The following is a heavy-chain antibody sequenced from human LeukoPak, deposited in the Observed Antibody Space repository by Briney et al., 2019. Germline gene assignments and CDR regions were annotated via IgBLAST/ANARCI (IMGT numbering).Heavy chain of an antibody. V-gene: IGHV3-23*01. CDR2: ISATGGTT. J-gene: IGHJ4*02. CDR3: AKIWRWWEPHFDY. Sequence: PGGSLRLSCAASGFTFSSYGMSWVRQAPGKGLEWVSAISATGGTTYYADSVKGRFTISRDNSKNTLYLQMNSLRAEDTAVYYCAKIWRWWEPHFDYWGQGTLVTVSS. CDR1: GFTFSSYG. D-gene: IGHD1-26*01.